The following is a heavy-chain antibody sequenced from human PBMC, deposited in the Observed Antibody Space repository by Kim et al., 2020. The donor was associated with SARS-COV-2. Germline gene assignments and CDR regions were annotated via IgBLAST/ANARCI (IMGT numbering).Heavy chain of an antibody. CDR1: GFTFSSYG. CDR3: ARDHYDYIWGSYRYTDAFDI. J-gene: IGHJ3*02. Sequence: GGSLRLSCAASGFTFSSYGMHWVRQAPGKGLEWVAVIWYDGSNKYYADSVKGRFTISRDNSKNTLYLQMNNLRAEDTAVYYCARDHYDYIWGSYRYTDAFDIWGQGTMVTVSS. D-gene: IGHD3-16*02. CDR2: IWYDGSNK. V-gene: IGHV3-33*01.